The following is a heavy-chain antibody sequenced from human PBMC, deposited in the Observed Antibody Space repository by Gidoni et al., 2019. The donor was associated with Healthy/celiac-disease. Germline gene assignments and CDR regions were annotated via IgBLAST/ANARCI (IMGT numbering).Heavy chain of an antibody. Sequence: QVQLVQSAAEVKKPGSSVKVACKASGSTFSSYALSWVRQAPGQGLEGMGGIIPIFGTANYAQKVKGRVTITADESTSTAYMELSSLRSEDTAVYYCARNLWSAAQHYFDYWGQGTLVTVSS. CDR1: GSTFSSYA. J-gene: IGHJ4*02. V-gene: IGHV1-69*01. D-gene: IGHD3-10*01. CDR3: ARNLWSAAQHYFDY. CDR2: IIPIFGTA.